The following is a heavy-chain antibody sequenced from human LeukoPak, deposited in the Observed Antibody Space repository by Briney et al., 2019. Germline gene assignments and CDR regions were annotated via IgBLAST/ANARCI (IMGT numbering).Heavy chain of an antibody. CDR2: IIPVFGTT. Sequence: SVKVSCKASGGTFSNYAISWVRQAPGQGLEWMGVIIPVFGTTNYAQIFQGRVTITTDESTSTAYMELSSLRFEDTAVYYCARDDILTGFDYWGQGTLVTVSS. V-gene: IGHV1-69*05. CDR3: ARDDILTGFDY. D-gene: IGHD3-9*01. CDR1: GGTFSNYA. J-gene: IGHJ4*02.